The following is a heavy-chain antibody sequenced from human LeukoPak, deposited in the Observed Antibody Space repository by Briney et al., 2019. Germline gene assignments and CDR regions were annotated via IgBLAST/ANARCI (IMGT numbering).Heavy chain of an antibody. D-gene: IGHD2-15*01. V-gene: IGHV3-21*05. J-gene: IGHJ4*02. CDR3: ARGHVMAVAAPFDY. CDR1: GFTFSNYS. CDR2: ISSSSIHI. Sequence: PGGSLRLSCAASGFTFSNYSLNWVRQAPGKGLEWVSYISSSSIHIYYADSVKGRFTISRDNAKNSLYLQMNSLRAEDTAVYYCARGHVMAVAAPFDYWGQGILVTVSS.